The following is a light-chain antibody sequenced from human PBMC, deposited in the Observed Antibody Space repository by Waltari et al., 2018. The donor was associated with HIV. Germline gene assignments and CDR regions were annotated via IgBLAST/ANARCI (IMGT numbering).Light chain of an antibody. CDR1: PSISSGY. Sequence: EFVLTQSPGTLSLSPGERVTLSCRASPSISSGYLAGYQQTSGPPPRLLIYGASSRGLDIPDRFSGTGSGTDFTLTISRLEPEDSAVYFCEHYGTSPGTFGPGTKVEI. CDR2: GAS. J-gene: IGKJ1*01. CDR3: EHYGTSPGT. V-gene: IGKV3-20*01.